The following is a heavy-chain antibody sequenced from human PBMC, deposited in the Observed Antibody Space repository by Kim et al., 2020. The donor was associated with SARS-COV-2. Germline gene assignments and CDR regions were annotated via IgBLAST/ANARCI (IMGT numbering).Heavy chain of an antibody. D-gene: IGHD6-19*01. V-gene: IGHV4-39*01. CDR1: GGSLSSSSYY. Sequence: SETLSLTCTVSGGSLSSSSYYWGWIRQPPGKGLEWIGTAYYIGNTYYNPSRKSRVTISVDTSKNQSSMKLGSVTAADTAVYYGARHQRYSSGWF. CDR3: ARHQRYSSGWF. CDR2: AYYIGNT. J-gene: IGHJ5*01.